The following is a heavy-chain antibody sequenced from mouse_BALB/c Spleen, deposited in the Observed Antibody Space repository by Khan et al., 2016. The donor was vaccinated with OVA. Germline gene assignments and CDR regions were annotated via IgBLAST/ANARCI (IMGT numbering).Heavy chain of an antibody. CDR2: VNPSNGDT. D-gene: IGHD2-14*01. V-gene: IGHV1-18*01. Sequence: VQLKESGPDLVKPGASVKISCTASGYSFTAYCMHWVKESHGKTLECIGRVNPSNGDTTYNQKFRGKAILTVDKSSSTAYMELRSLTSEDSAVYYSMRGYEFFPYWGQGTLVTFSA. CDR3: MRGYEFFPY. J-gene: IGHJ3*01. CDR1: GYSFTAYC.